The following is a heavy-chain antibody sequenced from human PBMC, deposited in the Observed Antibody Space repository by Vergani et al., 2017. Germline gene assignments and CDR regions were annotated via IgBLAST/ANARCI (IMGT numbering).Heavy chain of an antibody. Sequence: EVQLVQSGAEVKKPGASLKISCKGSGYSFTSYWISWVRQMPGKGLEWMGRIDPSDSYTNYSPSFQGHVTISADKSISTAYLQWSSLKASDTAMYYCARPGDCTNGVCSSNYYYGMDVWGQGTTVTVSS. V-gene: IGHV5-10-1*01. CDR1: GYSFTSYW. CDR2: IDPSDSYT. CDR3: ARPGDCTNGVCSSNYYYGMDV. D-gene: IGHD2-8*01. J-gene: IGHJ6*02.